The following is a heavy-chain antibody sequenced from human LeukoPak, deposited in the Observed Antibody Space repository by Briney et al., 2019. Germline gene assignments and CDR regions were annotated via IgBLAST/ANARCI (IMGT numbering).Heavy chain of an antibody. Sequence: PGGSLRLSCAASAFVFSSHGMHWVRQAPGKGLEWVANIDHDGSEQYYVDSVKGRFTISRDNAKNSLYLQMNSLRAEDTAVYYCARIAEQGDVRGVFDPWGQGTLVTVSS. CDR3: ARIAEQGDVRGVFDP. CDR2: IDHDGSEQ. CDR1: AFVFSSHG. V-gene: IGHV3-7*01. D-gene: IGHD3-10*02. J-gene: IGHJ5*02.